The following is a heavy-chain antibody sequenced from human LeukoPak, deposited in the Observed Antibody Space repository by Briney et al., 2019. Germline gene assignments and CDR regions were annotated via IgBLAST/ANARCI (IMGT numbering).Heavy chain of an antibody. CDR1: GFTFTSSA. J-gene: IGHJ4*02. Sequence: SVKVSRKASGFTFTSSAVQWVRQARGQRLEWIGWIVVGSGNTNYAQKFQERVTITRDMSTSTAYMELSSLRSEDTAVYYCAAAPPTYHYDSSGYYYAYWGQGTLVTVSS. D-gene: IGHD3-22*01. CDR3: AAAPPTYHYDSSGYYYAY. CDR2: IVVGSGNT. V-gene: IGHV1-58*01.